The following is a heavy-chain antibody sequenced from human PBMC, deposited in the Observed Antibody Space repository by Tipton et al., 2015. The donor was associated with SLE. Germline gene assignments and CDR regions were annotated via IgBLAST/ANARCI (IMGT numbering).Heavy chain of an antibody. CDR2: ISWDGSTT. Sequence: LSLTCTVSGGSINSYYWSWIRQPPGKGLEWVSLISWDGSTTYYADSLKGRFTVFRDNNKSSLFLLMNSLRTEDTAFYYCTTGAFDYWGQGTLVTVSP. CDR3: TTGAFDY. V-gene: IGHV3-43*01. CDR1: GGSINSYY. J-gene: IGHJ4*02. D-gene: IGHD3-10*01.